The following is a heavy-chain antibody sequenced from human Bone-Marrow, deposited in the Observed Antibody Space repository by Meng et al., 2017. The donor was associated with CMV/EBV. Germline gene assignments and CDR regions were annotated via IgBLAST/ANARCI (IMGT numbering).Heavy chain of an antibody. D-gene: IGHD1-20*01. V-gene: IGHV3-33*03. CDR1: GFTFNTYA. J-gene: IGHJ4*02. Sequence: GGSLRLSCTASGFTFNTYAMHWVRQAPGKGLEWVAGILHDGSPNFYADSVIGRFTISRDNSKSALFLQMSSLRAEDTAVYYCVKSSTGIIGTNNCFNYWGQGTLVTGSS. CDR3: VKSSTGIIGTNNCFNY. CDR2: ILHDGSPN.